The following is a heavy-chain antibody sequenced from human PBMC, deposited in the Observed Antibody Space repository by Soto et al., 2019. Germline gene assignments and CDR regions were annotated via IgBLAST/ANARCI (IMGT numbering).Heavy chain of an antibody. J-gene: IGHJ1*01. V-gene: IGHV3-66*01. Sequence: GSLRLSCAASGFTVSSNYMSWVRQAPGKGLEWVSVIYSGGSTYYADSVKGRFTISRDNSKNTLYLQMNSLRAEDTAVYYCARDRIAVAGNPEYFQHWGQGTLVTVSS. D-gene: IGHD6-19*01. CDR2: IYSGGST. CDR3: ARDRIAVAGNPEYFQH. CDR1: GFTVSSNY.